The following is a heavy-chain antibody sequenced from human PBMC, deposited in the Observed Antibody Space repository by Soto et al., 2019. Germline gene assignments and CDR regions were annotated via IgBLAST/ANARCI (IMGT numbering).Heavy chain of an antibody. CDR3: ARDPVGIAVAAP. V-gene: IGHV1-18*01. CDR1: GYTFTSYG. J-gene: IGHJ4*02. D-gene: IGHD6-19*01. Sequence: ASVKVCCKASGYTFTSYGISWVRQAPGQGLEWMGWISAYNGNTNYAQKPQGRVTMTTDTSTSTAYMELRSLRSDDTAVYYCARDPVGIAVAAPRGQGSLVTVSS. CDR2: ISAYNGNT.